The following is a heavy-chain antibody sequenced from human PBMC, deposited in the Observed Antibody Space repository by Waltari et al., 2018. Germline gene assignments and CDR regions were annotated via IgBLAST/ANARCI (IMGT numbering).Heavy chain of an antibody. CDR2: VSYSGAT. CDR1: GVSITSNRHY. D-gene: IGHD5-12*01. Sequence: QLQLQESGSRLVKPSETLSLTCTVSGVSITSNRHYWAWIRQSPGQGLEWIGTVSYSGATYISPSLKCRVSFSRDTSKNQLSLILGSVTAADMAVYYCATYIGASVGTAAFDVWGQGTMVTVSS. V-gene: IGHV4-39*01. CDR3: ATYIGASVGTAAFDV. J-gene: IGHJ3*01.